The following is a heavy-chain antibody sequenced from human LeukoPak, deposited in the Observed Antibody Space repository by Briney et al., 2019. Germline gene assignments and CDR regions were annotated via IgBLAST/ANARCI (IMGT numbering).Heavy chain of an antibody. V-gene: IGHV3-23*01. CDR1: GFTFSSYA. D-gene: IGHD6-13*01. J-gene: IGHJ6*02. Sequence: GGSLRLSCAASGFTFSSYAMSWVRQAPGKGLEWVSAISGSGGSTYYADSVKGRFTISRDNSKNTLYLQVNSLRAEDTAVYYCARDFPRIADYYYYYGMDVWGQGTTVTVSS. CDR2: ISGSGGST. CDR3: ARDFPRIADYYYYYGMDV.